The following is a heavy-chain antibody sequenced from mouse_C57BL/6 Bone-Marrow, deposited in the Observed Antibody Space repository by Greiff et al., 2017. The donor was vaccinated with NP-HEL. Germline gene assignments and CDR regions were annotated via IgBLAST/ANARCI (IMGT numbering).Heavy chain of an antibody. J-gene: IGHJ4*01. Sequence: QVQLQQSGAELARPGASVKLSCKASGYTFTSYGISWVKQRTGQGLEWIGEIFPRSGNTYYNEKFKGKATLTADKSSSTAYMELRSLTSEDSAVYLCARGGYYYGSSSIYAMDYWGQGTSVTVSA. V-gene: IGHV1-81*01. CDR2: IFPRSGNT. CDR3: ARGGYYYGSSSIYAMDY. D-gene: IGHD1-1*01. CDR1: GYTFTSYG.